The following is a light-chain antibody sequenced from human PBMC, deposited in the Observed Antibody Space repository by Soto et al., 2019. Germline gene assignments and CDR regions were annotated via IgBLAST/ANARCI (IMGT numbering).Light chain of an antibody. J-gene: IGLJ3*02. V-gene: IGLV2-11*01. CDR2: DVS. CDR1: SSDVGGYNY. Sequence: QSALTQPRSVSGSPGQSVTISCTGTSSDVGGYNYVSWYQQYPGKTPKLMIYDVSKRPSGVPDRFSGSKSGNTASLTMSGLQAEDEADYYCCSYAGRYTWVFGGGTKLTVL. CDR3: CSYAGRYTWV.